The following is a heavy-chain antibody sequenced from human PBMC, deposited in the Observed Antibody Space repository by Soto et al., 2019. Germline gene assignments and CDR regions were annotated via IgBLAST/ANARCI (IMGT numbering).Heavy chain of an antibody. CDR1: GYAFTTYG. CDR3: ARGRYGDY. CDR2: ISAHDGNT. J-gene: IGHJ4*02. V-gene: IGHV1-18*01. D-gene: IGHD1-1*01. Sequence: QVHLVQSGAEVKKPGASVKVSCQASGYAFTTYGITWVRQAPGQGLEWRGWISAHDGNTNDAQKFQGRATVPRDTSTSTAYMELRSLRSDDTAVYYCARGRYGDYWGQGARVTVSS.